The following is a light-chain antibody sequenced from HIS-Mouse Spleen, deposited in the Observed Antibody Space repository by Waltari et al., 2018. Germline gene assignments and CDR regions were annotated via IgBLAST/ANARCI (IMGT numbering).Light chain of an antibody. Sequence: SYVLTQPPSVSVAPGKTARITWGGNNIGSKSVQWYQQKPGQAPRLAVYDDSDRPSGIPERFSGSNSWNTATLTISRVEAGDEADYYCQVWDSSSDHVVFGGGTKLTVL. J-gene: IGLJ2*01. CDR2: DDS. CDR3: QVWDSSSDHVV. CDR1: NIGSKS. V-gene: IGLV3-21*03.